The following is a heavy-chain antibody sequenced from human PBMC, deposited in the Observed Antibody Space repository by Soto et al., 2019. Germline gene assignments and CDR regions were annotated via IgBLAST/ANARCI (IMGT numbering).Heavy chain of an antibody. Sequence: QLQLQESGPGLVKPSETLSLTCTVSGGSISSSSYYWGWIRQPPGKGLEWIGSIYYSGSTYYNPSRTSRVTRSVNTSKNQFSPKLSSVTAADTAVYYCARLAAAGTSLDYWGQGTLVTVSS. CDR2: IYYSGST. CDR3: ARLAAAGTSLDY. J-gene: IGHJ4*02. D-gene: IGHD6-13*01. V-gene: IGHV4-39*01. CDR1: GGSISSSSYY.